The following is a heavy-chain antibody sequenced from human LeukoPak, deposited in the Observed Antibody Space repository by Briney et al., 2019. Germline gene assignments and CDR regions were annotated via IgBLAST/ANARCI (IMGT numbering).Heavy chain of an antibody. J-gene: IGHJ4*02. V-gene: IGHV1-46*01. CDR1: GYTFTGYY. CDR2: INPSGGST. CDR3: ARGSRVYYDSSGYYPY. Sequence: ASVKVSCKASGYTFTGYYMHWVRQAPGQGLEWMGIINPSGGSTSYAQKFQGRVTMTRDTSTSTVYMELSSLRSEDTAVYYCARGSRVYYDSSGYYPYWGQGTLVTVSS. D-gene: IGHD3-22*01.